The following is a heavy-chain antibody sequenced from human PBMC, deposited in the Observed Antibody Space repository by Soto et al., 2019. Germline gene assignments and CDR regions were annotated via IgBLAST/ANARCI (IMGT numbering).Heavy chain of an antibody. Sequence: SETLSLTCAVYGGSFSGYYWSWIRQPPGKGLEWVGEINHSGSTNYNPSLKSRVTISVDTSKNQFSLKLSSVTAADTAVYYCARAGRIAARPTNPWGQGTLVTVSS. CDR2: INHSGST. V-gene: IGHV4-34*01. D-gene: IGHD6-6*01. CDR3: ARAGRIAARPTNP. J-gene: IGHJ5*02. CDR1: GGSFSGYY.